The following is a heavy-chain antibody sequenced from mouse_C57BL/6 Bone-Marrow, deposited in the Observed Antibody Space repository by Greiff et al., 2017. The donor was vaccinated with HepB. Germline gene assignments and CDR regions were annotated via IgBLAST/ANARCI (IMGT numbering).Heavy chain of an antibody. CDR2: IDPENGDT. CDR1: GFNIKDDY. J-gene: IGHJ3*01. V-gene: IGHV14-4*01. D-gene: IGHD2-4*01. CDR3: TTEDYDGFAY. Sequence: VQLQQSGAELVRPGASVKLSCTASGFNIKDDYMHWVKQRPEQGLEWIGWIDPENGDTEYASKFQGKATITADTSSNTAYLQLSSLTSEDTAVYYCTTEDYDGFAYWGRGTLITVSA.